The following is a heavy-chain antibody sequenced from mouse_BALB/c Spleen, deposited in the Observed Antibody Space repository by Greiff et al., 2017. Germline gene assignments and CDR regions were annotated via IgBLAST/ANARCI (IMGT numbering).Heavy chain of an antibody. Sequence: VKLQESGAELAKPGASVKMSCKASGYTFTSYWMHWVKQRPGQGLEWIGYINPSTGYTEYNQKFKDKATLTADKSSSTAYMQLSSLTSEDSAVYYCASRGTTVVATWYFDYWGQGTTLTVSS. D-gene: IGHD1-1*01. J-gene: IGHJ2*01. V-gene: IGHV1-7*01. CDR1: GYTFTSYW. CDR3: ASRGTTVVATWYFDY. CDR2: INPSTGYT.